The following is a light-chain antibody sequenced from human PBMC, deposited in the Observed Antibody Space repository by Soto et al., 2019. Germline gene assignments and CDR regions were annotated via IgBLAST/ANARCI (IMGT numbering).Light chain of an antibody. Sequence: EVVMTQSPATLSVSPGERATLSCKASQSVRNNLVWYLQKPGQAPRPIIYDATTRATGIPVRFSGSGSGTEFTLTIRSLQSEDVGGYYGQQYDNWPPKTFGGGTKVEVK. CDR2: DAT. V-gene: IGKV3-15*01. J-gene: IGKJ4*01. CDR1: QSVRNN. CDR3: QQYDNWPPKT.